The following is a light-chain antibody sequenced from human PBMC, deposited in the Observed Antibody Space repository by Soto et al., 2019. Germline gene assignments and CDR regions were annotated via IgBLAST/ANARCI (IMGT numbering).Light chain of an antibody. CDR3: QKYNGPPRT. Sequence: DIQVTQSPSSLSASVGDRVTITCRASQDISCHLAWYHQKPGKVPKLLIYESSTLESRVPSRVSPSGSATDFTLTISSLEPEDVATYYCQKYNGPPRTFGQGTKVELK. V-gene: IGKV1-27*01. CDR2: ESS. J-gene: IGKJ1*01. CDR1: QDISCH.